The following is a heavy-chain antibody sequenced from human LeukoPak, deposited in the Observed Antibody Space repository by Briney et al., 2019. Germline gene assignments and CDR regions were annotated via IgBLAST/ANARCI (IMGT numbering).Heavy chain of an antibody. CDR2: ISYDGSNK. Sequence: GSLRLSCAASGFTFSSYAMHWVRQAPGKGLEWVAVISYDGSNKYYADSVKGRFTISRDNSKNTLYLQMNSLRAEDTAVYYCAREFGDYGDYSIWFDPWGQGTLVTVSS. V-gene: IGHV3-30*04. D-gene: IGHD4-17*01. CDR3: AREFGDYGDYSIWFDP. J-gene: IGHJ5*02. CDR1: GFTFSSYA.